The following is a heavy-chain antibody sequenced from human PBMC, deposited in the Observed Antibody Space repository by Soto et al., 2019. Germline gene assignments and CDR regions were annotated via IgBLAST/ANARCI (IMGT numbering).Heavy chain of an antibody. D-gene: IGHD1-26*01. CDR1: GYTFSDHA. CDR2: ISCYSDYT. V-gene: IGHV1-18*01. J-gene: IGHJ6*02. Sequence: QVQLVQSGPEVKKSAASVKVSCKASGYTFSDHAISWVRQAPGQGLEWMGWISCYSDYTNYAQKFQGRVTMTTDTSTSTVHMELRNLNSDDTAVYYCARDVDWELGALGYNVYALDVWGQGTTVTVS. CDR3: ARDVDWELGALGYNVYALDV.